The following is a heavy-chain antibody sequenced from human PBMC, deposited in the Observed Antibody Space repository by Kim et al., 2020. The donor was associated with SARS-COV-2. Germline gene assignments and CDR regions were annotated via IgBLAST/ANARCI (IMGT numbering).Heavy chain of an antibody. J-gene: IGHJ4*02. Sequence: TSYADSVKGRFTISRDNAKNTLYLQMNSLRAEDTAVYYCAIFPGATLMYDWGQGTLVTVSS. CDR2: T. V-gene: IGHV3-74*01. D-gene: IGHD3-3*01. CDR3: AIFPGATLMYD.